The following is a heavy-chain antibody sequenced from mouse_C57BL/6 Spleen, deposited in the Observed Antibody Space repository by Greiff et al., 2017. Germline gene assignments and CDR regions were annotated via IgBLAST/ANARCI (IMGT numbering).Heavy chain of an antibody. Sequence: QVQLKQSGAELVKPGASVKISCKASGYAFSSYWMNWVKQRPGKGLEWIGQIYPGDGDTNYNGKFKGKATLTAAKSSSTAYMQLNSLTAEDSAVYFCARGEGDDYERRGYAMDYWGQGTPVTGS. CDR2: IYPGDGDT. V-gene: IGHV1-80*01. CDR1: GYAFSSYW. D-gene: IGHD2-4*01. J-gene: IGHJ4*01. CDR3: ARGEGDDYERRGYAMDY.